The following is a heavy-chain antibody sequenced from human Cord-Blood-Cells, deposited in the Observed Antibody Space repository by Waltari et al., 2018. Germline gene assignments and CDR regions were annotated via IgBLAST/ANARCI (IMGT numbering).Heavy chain of an antibody. V-gene: IGHV4-31*03. CDR3: ASGDYYGSGSYYKFVY. Sequence: QVQRQKTAPGLVKPSQSLSLTDTFAGGDISRGGYYWSCNRQHSGKGLEGLGYIYYSGSTYYNPSLQSRVTMSVNTSKNPFSTKLSAVTAADTAVYYWASGDYYGSGSYYKFVYWGQGTLVTVSS. D-gene: IGHD3-10*01. CDR1: GGDISRGGYY. J-gene: IGHJ4*02. CDR2: IYYSGST.